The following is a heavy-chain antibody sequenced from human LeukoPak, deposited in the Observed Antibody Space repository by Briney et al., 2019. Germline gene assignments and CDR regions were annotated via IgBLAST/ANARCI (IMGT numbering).Heavy chain of an antibody. V-gene: IGHV4-38-2*02. CDR3: AREQEAGYCSGGSCANWFDP. Sequence: SETLSLTCAVSGYSISSGYYWGWIRQPPGQGLEWIGSIYHSGSTYYNPSLKSRVTISVDTSKNQFSLKLSSVTAADTAVYYCAREQEAGYCSGGSCANWFDPWGQGTLVTVSS. J-gene: IGHJ5*02. D-gene: IGHD2-15*01. CDR1: GYSISSGYY. CDR2: IYHSGST.